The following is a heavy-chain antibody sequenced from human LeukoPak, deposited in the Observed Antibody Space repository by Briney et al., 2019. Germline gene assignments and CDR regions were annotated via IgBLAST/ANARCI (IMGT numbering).Heavy chain of an antibody. Sequence: GGSLTLSCPASGFTFSSYGMHWVRQAPGKGLEWVAFIWKDGSNKYYADSVKGRFTICRDNSKNTLHLQMNSRRGEDTAVYYCAKNGVGTSGWRIWGQGTLVTVSS. V-gene: IGHV3-30*02. CDR1: GFTFSSYG. D-gene: IGHD6-19*01. CDR2: IWKDGSNK. CDR3: AKNGVGTSGWRI. J-gene: IGHJ4*02.